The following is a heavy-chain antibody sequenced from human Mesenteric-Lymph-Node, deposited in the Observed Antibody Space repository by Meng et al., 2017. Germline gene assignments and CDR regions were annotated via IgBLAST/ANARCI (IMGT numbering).Heavy chain of an antibody. V-gene: IGHV4-59*12. D-gene: IGHD3-10*01. CDR3: ARGRVRTDLIWFGELLRYYFDY. CDR1: GGSISSYY. J-gene: IGHJ4*02. Sequence: SETLSLTCTVSGGSISSYYWSWIRQPPGKGLEWIGYIYYSGSTNYNPSLKSRVTISVDTSKNQFSLKLSSVTAADTAVYYCARGRVRTDLIWFGELLRYYFDYWGQGTLVTVSS. CDR2: IYYSGST.